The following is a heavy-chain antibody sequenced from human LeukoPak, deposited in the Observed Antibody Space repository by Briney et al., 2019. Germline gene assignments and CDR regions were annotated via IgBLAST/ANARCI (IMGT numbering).Heavy chain of an antibody. CDR1: GYTFTSYG. V-gene: IGHV1-18*01. Sequence: ASVKVSCKASGYTFTSYGISWVRQAPGQGLELRGWISAYNGNTNYAQKLQGRVTMTTDTSTSTAYMELRSLRSDDTAVYYCARDWYCSGGSCYSLIYNYYYGMDVWGQGTTVTVSS. CDR3: ARDWYCSGGSCYSLIYNYYYGMDV. J-gene: IGHJ6*02. D-gene: IGHD2-15*01. CDR2: ISAYNGNT.